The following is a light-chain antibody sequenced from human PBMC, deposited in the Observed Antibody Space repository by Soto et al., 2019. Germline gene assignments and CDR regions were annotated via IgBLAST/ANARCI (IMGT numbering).Light chain of an antibody. CDR3: QQSYSTPIT. CDR1: QGISTS. CDR2: AAS. V-gene: IGKV1-39*01. J-gene: IGKJ5*01. Sequence: DIQLTQSPSFLSASVVDRVTITFRASQGISTSLAWYQQKPGNAPKLLIYAASSLQSGVPSKFSGSGSGTDFTLTISSLQPEDFATYYCQQSYSTPITFGQGTRLEIK.